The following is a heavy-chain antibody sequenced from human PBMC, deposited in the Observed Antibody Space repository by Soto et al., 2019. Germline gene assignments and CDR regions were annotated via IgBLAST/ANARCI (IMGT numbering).Heavy chain of an antibody. CDR2: ISSRSSTI. CDR1: GFTFSDYY. D-gene: IGHD2-8*02. J-gene: IGHJ4*02. V-gene: IGHV3-11*01. Sequence: QVQLVESGGGLVKPGGSLRLSCAASGFTFSDYYMSWIRQAPGKGLEWVSYISSRSSTIFYADSVKGRFTISRDNVKNSLYLHMNSLRAEDTALYYCASGTTGAFFVYWGRGLLVTVSS. CDR3: ASGTTGAFFVY.